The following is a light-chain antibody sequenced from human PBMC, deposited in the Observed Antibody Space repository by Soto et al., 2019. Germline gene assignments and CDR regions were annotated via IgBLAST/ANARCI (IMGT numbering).Light chain of an antibody. Sequence: QSVLTQPASVSGSPGQSITISCTGTSSDVGGYNYVSWYQQHPGKAPKPLIYEVSNRPSGVSNRFSGSKSGNTASLTISGLQAEDEADYYCSSYTSSTTYGFGTGTKVTVL. V-gene: IGLV2-14*01. J-gene: IGLJ1*01. CDR3: SSYTSSTTYG. CDR1: SSDVGGYNY. CDR2: EVS.